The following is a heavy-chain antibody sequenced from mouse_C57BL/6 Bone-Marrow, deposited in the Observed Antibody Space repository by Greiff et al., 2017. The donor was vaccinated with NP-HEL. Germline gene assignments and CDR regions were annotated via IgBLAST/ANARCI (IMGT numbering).Heavy chain of an antibody. J-gene: IGHJ3*01. CDR2: INPNNGGT. CDR1: GYTFTDYN. D-gene: IGHD1-1*01. V-gene: IGHV1-22*01. Sequence: VQLQQSGPELVKPGASVKMSCKASGYTFTDYNMHWVKQSHGKSLEWIGYINPNNGGTSYNQKFKGKATLTVNKSSSTAYMELRSLTSEDSAVYYCARKDGGSSYWFAYWGQGTLVTVSA. CDR3: ARKDGGSSYWFAY.